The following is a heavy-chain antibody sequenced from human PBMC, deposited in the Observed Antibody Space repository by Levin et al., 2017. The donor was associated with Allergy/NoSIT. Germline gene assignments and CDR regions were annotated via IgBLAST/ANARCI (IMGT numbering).Heavy chain of an antibody. CDR2: ISSSGSTI. D-gene: IGHD3-10*01. J-gene: IGHJ4*02. CDR3: ATSQMSNLITMVRGVIITYSAGSGYFDY. CDR1: GFTFSDYY. Sequence: GGSLRLSCAASGFTFSDYYMSWIRQAPGKGLEWVSYISSSGSTIYYADSVKGRFTISRDNAKNSLYLQMNSLRAEDTAVYYCATSQMSNLITMVRGVIITYSAGSGYFDYWGQGTLVTVSS. V-gene: IGHV3-11*01.